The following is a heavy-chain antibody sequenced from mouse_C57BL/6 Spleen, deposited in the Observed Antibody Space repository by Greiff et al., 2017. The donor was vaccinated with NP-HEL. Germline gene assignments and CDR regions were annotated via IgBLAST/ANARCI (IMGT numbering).Heavy chain of an antibody. CDR2: IWSGGST. Sequence: VQGVESGPGLVQPSQSLSITCTVSGFSLTSYGVHWVRQSPGKGLEWLGVIWSGGSTDYNAAFISRLSISKDNSKSQVFFKMNSLQADDTAIYYCARNRGYGSSYGAMDYWGQGTSVTVSS. CDR1: GFSLTSYG. D-gene: IGHD1-1*01. CDR3: ARNRGYGSSYGAMDY. V-gene: IGHV2-2*01. J-gene: IGHJ4*01.